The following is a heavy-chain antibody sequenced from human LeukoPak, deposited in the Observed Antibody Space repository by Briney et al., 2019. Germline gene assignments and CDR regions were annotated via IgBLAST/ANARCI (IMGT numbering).Heavy chain of an antibody. CDR1: GFTFDDYA. Sequence: PGRSLRLSCAASGFTFDDYAMHWVRQAPGRGLEWVSGISWNSGSIGYADSVKGRFTISRDNAKNYLYLQMSSLRAEDTSLYYCAKDRIAAAGIFSNWFDPWGQGTLVTVSS. CDR2: ISWNSGSI. V-gene: IGHV3-9*01. D-gene: IGHD6-13*01. CDR3: AKDRIAAAGIFSNWFDP. J-gene: IGHJ5*02.